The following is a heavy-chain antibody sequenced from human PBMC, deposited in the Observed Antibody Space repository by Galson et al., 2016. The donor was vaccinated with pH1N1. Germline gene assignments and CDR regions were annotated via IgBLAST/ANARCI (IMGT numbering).Heavy chain of an antibody. CDR1: GFTLSCCA. CDR2: ISKDGNNV. J-gene: IGHJ4*02. D-gene: IGHD1-26*01. CDR3: VRAVGRAEAH. V-gene: IGHV3-30*04. Sequence: SLRLSCAASGFTLSCCAMHWVRQAPGKGLECVALISKDGNNVYYADSVKGRFTISRDSSNNTLYLQMNSLRAEDTAMYYCVRAVGRAEAHWGQGTLVSVSS.